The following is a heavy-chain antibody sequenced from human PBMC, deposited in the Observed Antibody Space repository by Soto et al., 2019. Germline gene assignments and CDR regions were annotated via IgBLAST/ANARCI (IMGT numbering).Heavy chain of an antibody. CDR1: GGSISSYY. J-gene: IGHJ5*02. CDR3: ARAVVPAAIHRWFDP. V-gene: IGHV4-59*08. D-gene: IGHD2-2*02. CDR2: IYYSGST. Sequence: SETLSLTCTVSGGSISSYYWSWIRQPPGKGLEWIGYIYYSGSTNYNPSLKSRVTISVDTSKNQFSLKLSSVTAADTAVYYCARAVVPAAIHRWFDPWGQGTLVTVSS.